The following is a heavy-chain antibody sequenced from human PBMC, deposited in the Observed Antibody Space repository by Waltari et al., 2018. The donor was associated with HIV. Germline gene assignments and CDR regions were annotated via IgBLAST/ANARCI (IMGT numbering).Heavy chain of an antibody. D-gene: IGHD6-13*01. Sequence: QVQLQESGPGLVKPSETLSLTCTVSGGSISSYYWRWIRQPPGKGLEWIGYIYYSGSTNYNPSLKSRVTISVDTSKNQFSLKLSSVTAADTAVYYCARVPPQQLVTFDYWGQGTLVTVSS. CDR2: IYYSGST. J-gene: IGHJ4*02. V-gene: IGHV4-59*01. CDR1: GGSISSYY. CDR3: ARVPPQQLVTFDY.